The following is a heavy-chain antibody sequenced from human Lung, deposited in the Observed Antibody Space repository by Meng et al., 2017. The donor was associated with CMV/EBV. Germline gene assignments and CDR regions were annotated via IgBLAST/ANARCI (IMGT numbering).Heavy chain of an antibody. CDR2: IIPIFGTA. V-gene: IGHV1-69*05. Sequence: SXXVSXKASGVTFSSYATSWVRQAPGQGLEWMRGIIPIFGTANYAQKFQGRVTITTDESTSTAYMELSSLRSADTAVYYCARDAGGGSSSGYFDLWGRGTXVTVSS. CDR1: GVTFSSYA. CDR3: ARDAGGGSSSGYFDL. D-gene: IGHD6-6*01. J-gene: IGHJ2*01.